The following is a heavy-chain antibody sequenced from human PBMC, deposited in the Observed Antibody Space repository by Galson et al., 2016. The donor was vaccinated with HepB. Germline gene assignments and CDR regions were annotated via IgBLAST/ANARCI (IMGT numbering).Heavy chain of an antibody. V-gene: IGHV2-5*02. Sequence: PALVKPTQTLTLTCTFSGFSLSTSGVGVGWIRQPPGKALEWLALIYWDDDKRYSPSLKSRLTITKDTSKNQVVLTMTNMDPVDTAAYYCAHRLSTYAILTGYYPSYSCNYWGQGTLVTVSS. CDR2: IYWDDDK. CDR3: AHRLSTYAILTGYYPSYSCNY. J-gene: IGHJ4*02. D-gene: IGHD3-9*01. CDR1: GFSLSTSGVG.